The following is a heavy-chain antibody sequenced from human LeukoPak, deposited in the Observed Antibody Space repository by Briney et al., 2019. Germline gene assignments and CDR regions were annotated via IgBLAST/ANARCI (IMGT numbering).Heavy chain of an antibody. V-gene: IGHV4-4*07. J-gene: IGHJ6*02. Sequence: SETLSLTCTVSGGSISSYYWSWIRQPAGKGLEWVGRMFTSGSTNYNPSLKSRVTMSVDTSKNQFSLKLSSVTAADTAIYYCARDGLLTQTSLYYYGVDVWGQGTTVTVSS. CDR1: GGSISSYY. D-gene: IGHD5-18*01. CDR2: MFTSGST. CDR3: ARDGLLTQTSLYYYGVDV.